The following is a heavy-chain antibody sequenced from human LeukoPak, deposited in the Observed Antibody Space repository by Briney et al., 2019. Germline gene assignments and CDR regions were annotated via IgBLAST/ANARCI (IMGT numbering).Heavy chain of an antibody. D-gene: IGHD3-16*01. Sequence: ASVKASCKAAGYTFTAYFIHWVRQAPGQGLEWMGRINPNSCDTNYAQKFQGRVTMTRDTSTSTAYMDLSRLPSDDTAVYYCARPTSYGYYFDSWGQGTLVTVSS. CDR2: INPNSCDT. V-gene: IGHV1-2*06. CDR3: ARPTSYGYYFDS. CDR1: GYTFTAYF. J-gene: IGHJ4*02.